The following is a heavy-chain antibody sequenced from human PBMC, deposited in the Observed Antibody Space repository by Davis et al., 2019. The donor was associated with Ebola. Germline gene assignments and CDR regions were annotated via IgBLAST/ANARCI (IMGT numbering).Heavy chain of an antibody. CDR1: GGSISSSNW. CDR2: IYHSGST. CDR3: ARVGFPRWYYYGMDV. Sequence: SETLSLTCAVSGGSISSSNWWSWVRQPPGKGLEWIGEIYHSGSTNYNPSLKSRVTISVDKSKNQFSLKLSSVTAADTAVYYCARVGFPRWYYYGMDVWGQGATVTVSS. J-gene: IGHJ6*02. V-gene: IGHV4-4*02.